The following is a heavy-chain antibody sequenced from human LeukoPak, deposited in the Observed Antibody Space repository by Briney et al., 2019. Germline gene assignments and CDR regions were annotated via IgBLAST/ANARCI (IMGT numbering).Heavy chain of an antibody. V-gene: IGHV3-11*01. CDR3: ARPKYSSSWQIFDY. D-gene: IGHD6-13*01. J-gene: IGHJ4*02. CDR2: ISSSGNTI. Sequence: GGSLRLSCXXSXFTFSDYYMSWIRQAPGKGLEWVSYISSSGNTIYYADSVKGRFTISRDNAKNSLYLQMNSLRAEDTAVYYCARPKYSSSWQIFDYWGQGTLVTASS. CDR1: XFTFSDYY.